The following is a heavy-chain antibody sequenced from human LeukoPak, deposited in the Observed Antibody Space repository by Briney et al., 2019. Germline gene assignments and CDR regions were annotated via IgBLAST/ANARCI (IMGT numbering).Heavy chain of an antibody. D-gene: IGHD2-8*02. CDR1: GGTFSSYA. Sequence: ASVKVSCKASGGTFSSYAISWVRQAPGQGLEWMGGFDPEDGETIYAQKFQGRVTMTEDTSTDTAYMELSSLRSEDTAVYYCATVWNTGAFDIWGQGTMVTVSS. CDR3: ATVWNTGAFDI. V-gene: IGHV1-24*01. J-gene: IGHJ3*02. CDR2: FDPEDGET.